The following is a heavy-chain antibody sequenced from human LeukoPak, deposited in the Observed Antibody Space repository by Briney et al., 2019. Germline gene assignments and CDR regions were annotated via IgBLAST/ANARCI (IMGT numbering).Heavy chain of an antibody. Sequence: PSETLSLTCTVSGGSISSSSYYWGWIRQPPGKGLEWIGSIYYSGNTYYNPSLKSRVTISVDTSKNQFSLKLSSVTAADTAVYYCAREVGVRAFDVWGQGTLVTVSS. J-gene: IGHJ4*02. D-gene: IGHD2-21*01. CDR3: AREVGVRAFDV. V-gene: IGHV4-39*07. CDR2: IYYSGNT. CDR1: GGSISSSSYY.